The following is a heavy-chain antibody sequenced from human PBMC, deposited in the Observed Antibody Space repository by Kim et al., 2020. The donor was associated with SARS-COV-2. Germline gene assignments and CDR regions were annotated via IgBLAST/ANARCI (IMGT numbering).Heavy chain of an antibody. CDR2: ISGSGGST. J-gene: IGHJ4*02. Sequence: GGSLRLSCAASGFTFSSYAMSWVRQAPGKGLEWVSAISGSGGSTYYADSVKGRFTISRDNSKNTLYLQMNSLRAEDTAVYYCAKDQLHYYDSSGYYYGLDYWGQGTLVTVSS. V-gene: IGHV3-23*01. CDR1: GFTFSSYA. CDR3: AKDQLHYYDSSGYYYGLDY. D-gene: IGHD3-22*01.